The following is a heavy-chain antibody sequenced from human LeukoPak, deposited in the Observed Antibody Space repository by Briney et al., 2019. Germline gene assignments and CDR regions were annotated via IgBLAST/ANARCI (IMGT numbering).Heavy chain of an antibody. J-gene: IGHJ3*02. CDR3: ASSYFDSSTHAYDI. V-gene: IGHV3-7*01. CDR1: GFTFSSYW. D-gene: IGHD3-22*01. Sequence: GGSLRLSCAASGFTFSSYWMDWVRQAPGKGLEWVANIKQDGSEMYYVDSVKGRFTISRDNTKNSLFLQMSSLRAEDTAVYFCASSYFDSSTHAYDIWGQGTMVTVSS. CDR2: IKQDGSEM.